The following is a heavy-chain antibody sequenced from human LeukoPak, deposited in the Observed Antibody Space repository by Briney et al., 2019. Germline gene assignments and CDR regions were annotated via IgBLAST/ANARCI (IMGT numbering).Heavy chain of an antibody. J-gene: IGHJ6*02. V-gene: IGHV3-7*01. CDR1: GFTFSNYW. CDR3: ARIGSGSYYWSYYYGMDA. D-gene: IGHD3-10*01. CDR2: IKQDGSER. Sequence: GGSLRLSCVSSGFTFSNYWMKWVRQAPGKGLEWVANIKQDGSERSYVDSVKGRFTISRDNAKNSVYLQMNSLRGEDTAVYYCARIGSGSYYWSYYYGMDAWGQGTTVTVSS.